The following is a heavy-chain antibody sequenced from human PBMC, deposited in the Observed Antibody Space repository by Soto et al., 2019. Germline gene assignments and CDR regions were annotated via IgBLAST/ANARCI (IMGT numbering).Heavy chain of an antibody. J-gene: IGHJ4*02. CDR1: GYTFTASG. CDR3: ARVADYGASDKNHFDQ. CDR2: TSIYNGLT. V-gene: IGHV1-18*01. Sequence: QVQLGQSGPEVQKPGASLKVSCKASGYTFTASGISWVRQAPGQGLVWMGWTSIYNGLTEYSPKFLGRVVMTTDTSAATAYLALKSLRTDDAALYYRARVADYGASDKNHFDQWGQGPLCTFS. D-gene: IGHD4-17*01.